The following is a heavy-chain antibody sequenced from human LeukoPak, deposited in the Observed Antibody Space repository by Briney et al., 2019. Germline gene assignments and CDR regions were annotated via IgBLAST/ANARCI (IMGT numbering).Heavy chain of an antibody. D-gene: IGHD4-17*01. J-gene: IGHJ3*02. Sequence: PGGSLRLSCAASGFTFSSYAMSWVRQAPGKGLEWVSAISGSGGSTYYADFVKGRFTISRDNSKNTLYLQMNSLRAEDTALYYCARDHYGLDAYDIWGQGTMVTVSS. CDR1: GFTFSSYA. V-gene: IGHV3-23*01. CDR2: ISGSGGST. CDR3: ARDHYGLDAYDI.